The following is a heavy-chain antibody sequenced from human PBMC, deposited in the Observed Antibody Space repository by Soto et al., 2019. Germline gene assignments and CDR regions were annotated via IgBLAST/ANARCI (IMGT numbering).Heavy chain of an antibody. CDR1: GFTFSGSA. J-gene: IGHJ4*02. Sequence: GGSLRLSCAASGFTFSGSAMHWVRQASGKGLEWVGRIRSKANSYATAYAASVKGRFTISRDDSKNTAYLQMNSLKTEDTAVYYCTAVEQLVQGVTFDYWGQGTLVTVSS. CDR3: TAVEQLVQGVTFDY. D-gene: IGHD6-6*01. CDR2: IRSKANSYAT. V-gene: IGHV3-73*01.